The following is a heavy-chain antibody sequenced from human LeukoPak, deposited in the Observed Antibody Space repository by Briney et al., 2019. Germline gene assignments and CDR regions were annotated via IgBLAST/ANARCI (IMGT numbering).Heavy chain of an antibody. J-gene: IGHJ4*02. Sequence: NPSETLSLTCTVSGGSITSSEHYWNWIRQPPGKGLEWIGEINHSGSTNYNPSLKSRVTISVDTSKNQFSLKLSSVTAADTAVYYCAVGLPHFDYWGQGTLVTVSS. CDR2: INHSGST. D-gene: IGHD1-26*01. CDR1: GGSITSSEHY. CDR3: AVGLPHFDY. V-gene: IGHV4-39*07.